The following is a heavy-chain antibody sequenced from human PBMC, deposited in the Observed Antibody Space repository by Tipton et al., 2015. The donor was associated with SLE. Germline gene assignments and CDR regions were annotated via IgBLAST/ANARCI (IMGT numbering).Heavy chain of an antibody. CDR2: IYYSGST. V-gene: IGHV4-34*01. Sequence: TLSLTCAVYGGSFSDYYWSWIRQPPGKGLEWIGYIYYSGSTYYNPSLKSRVTISVDTSKNQFSLKLSSVTAADTAVYYCARGGDYDFWRGYIANMDVWGKGTTVTVSS. D-gene: IGHD3-3*01. J-gene: IGHJ6*03. CDR3: ARGGDYDFWRGYIANMDV. CDR1: GGSFSDYY.